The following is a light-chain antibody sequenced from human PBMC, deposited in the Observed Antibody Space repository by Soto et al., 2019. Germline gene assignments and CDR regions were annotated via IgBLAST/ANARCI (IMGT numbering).Light chain of an antibody. CDR2: VAS. CDR1: QSVSSN. J-gene: IGKJ5*01. CDR3: QQYNNWLIT. Sequence: EIVMTQSPATLSVSPGERATLSCRASQSVSSNLAWYQQKPGQAPRLLIYVASTRATGIPARFSGSGSGTEFTLTISSLQSEDFAVYYCQQYNNWLITFGQGTRLEIK. V-gene: IGKV3-15*01.